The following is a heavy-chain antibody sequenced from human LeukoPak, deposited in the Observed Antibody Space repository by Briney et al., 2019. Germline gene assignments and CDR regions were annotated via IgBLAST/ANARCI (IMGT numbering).Heavy chain of an antibody. CDR2: IYYSGST. J-gene: IGHJ4*02. CDR3: ARHVVATDY. Sequence: PSETLSLTCTVSGGSISSYYWSWIRQPPGKGLEWIGYIYYSGSTNYNPSLKSRVTISVDASKNQFSLKLSSVTAADTAVYYCARHVVATDYWGQGTLVTVSS. V-gene: IGHV4-59*08. CDR1: GGSISSYY. D-gene: IGHD5-12*01.